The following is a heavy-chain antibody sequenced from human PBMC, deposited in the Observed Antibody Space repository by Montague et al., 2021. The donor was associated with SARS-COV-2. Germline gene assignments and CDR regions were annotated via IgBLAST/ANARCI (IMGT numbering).Heavy chain of an antibody. J-gene: IGHJ5*02. CDR1: GFSLSTTGVG. Sequence: PALVKPTQTLTLTCTFSGFSLSTTGVGVGWIRQPPGKALKWLALIYWDDDERYSPSLESRLTISKDNSKNQVVLTMTKMAPVDTATYYCAHTKAPAGDRWFDPWGQGTPVTVSS. D-gene: IGHD6-13*01. CDR3: AHTKAPAGDRWFDP. V-gene: IGHV2-5*02. CDR2: IYWDDDE.